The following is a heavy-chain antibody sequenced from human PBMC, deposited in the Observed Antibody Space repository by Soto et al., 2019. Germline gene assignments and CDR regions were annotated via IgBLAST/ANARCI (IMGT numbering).Heavy chain of an antibody. V-gene: IGHV1-3*01. CDR3: AREVVLRYFDWLLSPDAFDI. J-gene: IGHJ3*02. CDR2: INGGNGNT. D-gene: IGHD3-9*01. Sequence: ASVKVFRKASGSTFTDYAILWVRPAPGQGIEWMGWINGGNGNTGYSRKFQGKVTNARNISGSKDYTELRSLRSDDTAVYYCAREVVLRYFDWLLSPDAFDIWGQGTMVTVSS. CDR1: GSTFTDYA.